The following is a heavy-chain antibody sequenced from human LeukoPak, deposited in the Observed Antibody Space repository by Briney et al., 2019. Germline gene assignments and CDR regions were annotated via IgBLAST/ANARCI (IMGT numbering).Heavy chain of an antibody. CDR2: MNPNSGNT. V-gene: IGHV1-8*01. CDR1: GYTFTSYD. D-gene: IGHD6-19*01. Sequence: GASVTVSCKASGYTFTSYDINWVRQATGQGLEWMGWMNPNSGNTGYAQKFQGRVTMTRNTSISTAYMELSSLRSEDTAVYYCARGIAVAGTRPDYWGQGTLVTVSS. CDR3: ARGIAVAGTRPDY. J-gene: IGHJ4*02.